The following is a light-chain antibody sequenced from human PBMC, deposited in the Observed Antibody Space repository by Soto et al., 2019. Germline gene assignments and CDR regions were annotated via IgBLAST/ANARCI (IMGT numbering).Light chain of an antibody. J-gene: IGKJ1*01. CDR3: QQYNPYSPWT. V-gene: IGKV1-5*03. CDR2: KAS. CDR1: QSITGW. Sequence: DIQMTQSPPTLSASVGDRVTISCRASQSITGWLAWFQQKPGKAPKLLISKASKLESGVPSRFSGSGSGTDFTLTISGLQPDDLATYYCQQYNPYSPWTVGQGTKVDIK.